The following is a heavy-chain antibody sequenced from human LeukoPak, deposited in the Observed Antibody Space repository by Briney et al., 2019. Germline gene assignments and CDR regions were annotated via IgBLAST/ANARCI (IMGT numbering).Heavy chain of an antibody. CDR2: ISGSGGST. D-gene: IGHD2-15*01. V-gene: IGHV3-23*01. Sequence: GGSLRLSCAASGFTFSSYAMSWVRQAPGKGLEWVSAISGSGGSTYYADSVKGRFTISRDNSKNTLYLQMNSLRAEDTAVYYCAHQMGVVAATPLWFDPWGQGTLVTVSS. CDR3: AHQMGVVAATPLWFDP. CDR1: GFTFSSYA. J-gene: IGHJ5*02.